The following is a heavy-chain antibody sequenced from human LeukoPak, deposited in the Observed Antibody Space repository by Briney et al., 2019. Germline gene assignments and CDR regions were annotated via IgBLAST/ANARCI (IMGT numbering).Heavy chain of an antibody. V-gene: IGHV4-30-2*01. D-gene: IGHD2-21*02. Sequence: PSQTLSLTCTVSGGSISSGGYYWSWIRQPPGKGLEWIGYIYHSGSTYYNPSLKSRVTISVDRSKNQFSLKLSSVTAADTAVYYCAREVTGDFDYYYYMDVWGKGTTVTVSS. CDR1: GGSISSGGYY. J-gene: IGHJ6*03. CDR3: AREVTGDFDYYYYMDV. CDR2: IYHSGST.